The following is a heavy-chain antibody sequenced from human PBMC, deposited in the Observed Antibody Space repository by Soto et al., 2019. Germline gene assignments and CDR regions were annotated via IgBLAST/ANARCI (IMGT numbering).Heavy chain of an antibody. CDR2: IYPGDSDI. CDR1: GYSFTSYW. CDR3: APQQSNGQWSV. J-gene: IGHJ6*02. D-gene: IGHD6-19*01. V-gene: IGHV5-51*01. Sequence: GESLKISCKGSGYSFTSYWIGWVRQMPGKGLEWMAIIYPGDSDIRYSPSFQGQVTISADKSISTAYLQWSSLKASDPAMYYCAPQQSNGQWSVWGQGTTVTVSS.